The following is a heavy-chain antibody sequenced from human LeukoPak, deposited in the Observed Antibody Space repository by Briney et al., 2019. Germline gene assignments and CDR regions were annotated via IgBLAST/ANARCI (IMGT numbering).Heavy chain of an antibody. CDR1: GGTFSSYA. CDR3: ASLRYYYAKPGSRAEYFQH. CDR2: IIPIFGTA. Sequence: EASVKVSCKASGGTFSSYAISWVRQAPGQGLEWMGGIIPIFGTANYAQKFQGRDTITTDESTSTAYMELSSLRSEDTAVYYCASLRYYYAKPGSRAEYFQHWGQGTLVTVSS. J-gene: IGHJ1*01. D-gene: IGHD3-10*01. V-gene: IGHV1-69*05.